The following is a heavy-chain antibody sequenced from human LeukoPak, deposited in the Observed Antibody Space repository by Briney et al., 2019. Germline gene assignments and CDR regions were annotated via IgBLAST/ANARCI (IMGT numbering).Heavy chain of an antibody. V-gene: IGHV1-69*13. CDR3: ARHSAYCGGDCYSRAFYYYYYGMDV. D-gene: IGHD2-21*02. J-gene: IGHJ6*02. CDR1: GGTFSSYA. Sequence: SVKVSCKASGGTFSSYAISWVRQAAGQGLEWMGGIIPIFGTANYAQKFQGRVTITADESTSTAYMELSSLRSEDTAVYYCARHSAYCGGDCYSRAFYYYYYGMDVWGQGTTVTVSS. CDR2: IIPIFGTA.